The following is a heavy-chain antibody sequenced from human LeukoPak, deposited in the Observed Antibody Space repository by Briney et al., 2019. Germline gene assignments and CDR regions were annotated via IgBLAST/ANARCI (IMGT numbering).Heavy chain of an antibody. V-gene: IGHV1-69*05. J-gene: IGHJ6*03. Sequence: SVKVSCKASGGTFSSYAFSWVGQPPGKGLEWMGGIIPTFGTANYAQKFQGRVTITTDESTSTAYMELSSLRSEDTAVYYCARSFSPYSGSYYYYYYYYMDVWGKGTTVTVSS. D-gene: IGHD1-26*01. CDR2: IIPTFGTA. CDR3: ARSFSPYSGSYYYYYYYYMDV. CDR1: GGTFSSYA.